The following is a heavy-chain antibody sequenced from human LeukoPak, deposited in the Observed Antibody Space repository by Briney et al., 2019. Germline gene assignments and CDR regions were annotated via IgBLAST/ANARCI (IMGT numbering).Heavy chain of an antibody. J-gene: IGHJ4*02. Sequence: GGSLRRSCAASGFTFSAYYMSWIRQAPGNGLEWISYISSSGDTIFYADSVKCGFTFSTANAKNSLYLQMNSLRADDTAVYYRATDPYGDYVNYQLAGDLFDYWGQGNLVTVSS. D-gene: IGHD4-17*01. CDR1: GFTFSAYY. CDR2: ISSSGDTI. CDR3: ATDPYGDYVNYQLAGDLFDY. V-gene: IGHV3-11*04.